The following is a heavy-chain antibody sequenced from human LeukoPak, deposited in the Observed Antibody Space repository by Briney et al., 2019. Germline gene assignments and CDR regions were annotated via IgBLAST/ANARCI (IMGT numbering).Heavy chain of an antibody. CDR2: INPSGGST. J-gene: IGHJ6*02. V-gene: IGHV1-46*01. CDR1: GYTFTSYY. Sequence: GASVKVSCKASGYTFTSYYMHWVRQAPGQGREWMGIINPSGGSTSYAQKFQGRVTMTRDTSTSTVYMELSSLRSEDTAVYYCASGQGNYDILTYGMDVWGQGTTVTVSS. D-gene: IGHD3-9*01. CDR3: ASGQGNYDILTYGMDV.